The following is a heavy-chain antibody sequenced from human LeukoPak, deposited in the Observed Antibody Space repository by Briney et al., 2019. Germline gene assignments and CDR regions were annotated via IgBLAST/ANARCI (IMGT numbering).Heavy chain of an antibody. CDR1: GYTFTGYY. D-gene: IGHD6-13*01. Sequence: ASVKVSCKASGYTFTGYYMHWVRQAPGQGLEWMGRIIPIFGTANYAQKFQGRVTITTDESTSTAYMELSSLRSEDTAVYYCARGYSSWDDAFDIWGQGTMVTVSS. CDR3: ARGYSSWDDAFDI. CDR2: IIPIFGTA. V-gene: IGHV1-69*05. J-gene: IGHJ3*02.